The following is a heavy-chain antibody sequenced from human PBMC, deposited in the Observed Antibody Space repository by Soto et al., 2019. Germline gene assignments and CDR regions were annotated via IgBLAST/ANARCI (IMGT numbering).Heavy chain of an antibody. CDR3: ARSGCYCSCGSCYGYSYYGMDV. J-gene: IGHJ6*02. V-gene: IGHV4-31*03. Sequence: QVQLQESGPGLVKPSQTLSLTCTVSGGSISSGGYYWSWIRQHPGKGLEWIGYIYYSGSTYYNPSLKSRVTISVDTSKNQFSLKLSSVTAADTAVYYCARSGCYCSCGSCYGYSYYGMDVWGQGTTVTVSS. CDR2: IYYSGST. CDR1: GGSISSGGYY. D-gene: IGHD2-15*01.